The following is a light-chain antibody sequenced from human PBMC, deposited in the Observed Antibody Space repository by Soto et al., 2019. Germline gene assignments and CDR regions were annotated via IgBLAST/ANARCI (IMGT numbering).Light chain of an antibody. CDR2: KAS. J-gene: IGKJ1*01. Sequence: IQMTQSPSALSACVGDRVTITCRASQTISNWLAWYQQKPGKAPKLLIYKASTLESGVPSRFSGSGSGTEFTLTIGSLQPEDFATYFCQQYNTYSQTFGQGTKVDIK. CDR1: QTISNW. CDR3: QQYNTYSQT. V-gene: IGKV1-5*03.